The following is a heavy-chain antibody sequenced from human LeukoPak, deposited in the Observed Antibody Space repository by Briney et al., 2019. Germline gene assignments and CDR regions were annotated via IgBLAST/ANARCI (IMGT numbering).Heavy chain of an antibody. D-gene: IGHD5-24*01. J-gene: IGHJ4*02. V-gene: IGHV1-69*05. CDR1: GGTFSSYA. Sequence: SVKVSCKASGGTFSSYAISWVRQAPGQGLEWMGRIIPIFGTANYTQKFQGRVTITTDESTSTAYMELSSLRSEDTAVYYCARACRDGYNCPGRYYFDYWGQGTLVTVSS. CDR3: ARACRDGYNCPGRYYFDY. CDR2: IIPIFGTA.